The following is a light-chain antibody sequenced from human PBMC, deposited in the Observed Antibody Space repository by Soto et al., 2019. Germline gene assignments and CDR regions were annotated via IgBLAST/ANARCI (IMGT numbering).Light chain of an antibody. Sequence: QSVLTQPASVSVSPGQSITVSCTGTSSDIGGYNWVSWYQQHPGRAPKLIIYEVTNRPSGLSNRFSGSKSGNTASLTISGLQTEDEADYFCSSYRRPTTLVFGPGTKVTVL. J-gene: IGLJ1*01. CDR2: EVT. CDR1: SSDIGGYNW. CDR3: SSYRRPTTLV. V-gene: IGLV2-14*01.